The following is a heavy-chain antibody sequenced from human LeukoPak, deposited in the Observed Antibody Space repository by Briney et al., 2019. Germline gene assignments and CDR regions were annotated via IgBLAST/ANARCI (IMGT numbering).Heavy chain of an antibody. J-gene: IGHJ6*02. CDR1: GYTFTNYG. D-gene: IGHD1-26*01. CDR3: ARDLVRGRRKWENNGMDV. Sequence: ASVKVSCKASGYTFTNYGISWVRQAPGQGLEWMGYIIAYNGNTNYAQNFQGRVTMTTDTSTSTAYMELRSLRSDDTAVYYCARDLVRGRRKWENNGMDVWGQGTRVTVSS. V-gene: IGHV1-18*01. CDR2: IIAYNGNT.